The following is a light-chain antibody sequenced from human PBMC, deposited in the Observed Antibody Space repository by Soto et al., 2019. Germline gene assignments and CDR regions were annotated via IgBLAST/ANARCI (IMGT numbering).Light chain of an antibody. CDR3: GADHGSGSNFAFYV. Sequence: QAVVTQPPSASASLRASVTLTCTLSSGYSNYKVDWYQQRPGKGPRFVMRVGTGGIVGSKGDGIPDRFSVLGSGLNRYLTIKNIQEDDESDYHCGADHGSGSNFAFYVFGTGTKVTVL. CDR1: SGYSNYK. J-gene: IGLJ1*01. CDR2: VGTGGIVG. V-gene: IGLV9-49*01.